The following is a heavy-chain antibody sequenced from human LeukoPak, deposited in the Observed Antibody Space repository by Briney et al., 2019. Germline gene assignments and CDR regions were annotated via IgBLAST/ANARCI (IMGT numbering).Heavy chain of an antibody. Sequence: ASVKVSCKASGGTFSSYAISWVRQAPGQGLEWMGGIIPIFGTANYAQKFQGRVTITADESTSTAYMELSSLRSEDTAVYYCARALGGNSWWGEYYSGTSSAYWGQGTLVTVSS. D-gene: IGHD4-23*01. CDR2: IIPIFGTA. V-gene: IGHV1-69*13. J-gene: IGHJ4*02. CDR3: ARALGGNSWWGEYYSGTSSAY. CDR1: GGTFSSYA.